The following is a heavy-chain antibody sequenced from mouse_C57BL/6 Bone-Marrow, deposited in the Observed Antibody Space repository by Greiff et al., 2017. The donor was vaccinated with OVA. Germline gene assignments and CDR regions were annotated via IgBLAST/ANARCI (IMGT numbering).Heavy chain of an antibody. D-gene: IGHD4-1*01. V-gene: IGHV2-3*01. CDR1: GFSLTSYG. CDR3: AKLVWDAFDY. CDR2: IWGDGST. Sequence: QVQLQQSGPGLVAPSQSLSITCTVSGFSLTSYGVRWVRQPPGKGLEWLGVIWGDGSTNYHSALISSLSISKDNSKRQVFIKMNGQPADDTATYYGAKLVWDAFDYWGQGTTLTVSS. J-gene: IGHJ2*01.